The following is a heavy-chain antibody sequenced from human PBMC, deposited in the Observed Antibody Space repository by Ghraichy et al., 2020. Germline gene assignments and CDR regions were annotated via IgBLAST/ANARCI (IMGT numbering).Heavy chain of an antibody. V-gene: IGHV4-39*01. Sequence: GSLRLSCTVSGGSISSSNYYWGWIRQPPGKGLEWISSLHHSGSTYSNPSLESRVTISVDKSQNQFSLRLTSVTAADTAVYYCAGSLTMIRYFHLWGRGTLVAVSS. D-gene: IGHD3-16*01. CDR2: LHHSGST. CDR1: GGSISSSNYY. CDR3: AGSLTMIRYFHL. J-gene: IGHJ2*01.